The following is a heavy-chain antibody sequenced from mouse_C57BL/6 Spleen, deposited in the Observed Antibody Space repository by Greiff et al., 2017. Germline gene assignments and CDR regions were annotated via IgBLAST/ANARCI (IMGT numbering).Heavy chain of an antibody. V-gene: IGHV1-82*01. CDR2: IYPGDGDT. CDR3: ARSWDGYYYARDY. D-gene: IGHD4-1*01. CDR1: GYAFSSSW. Sequence: QVQLQQSGPELVKPGASVKISCKASGYAFSSSWMNWVKQRPGKGLEWIGRIYPGDGDTNYNGKFKGKATLTADKSSSTASMQLSSLTSEDSAVXFYARSWDGYYYARDYGGQGTSVTVSS. J-gene: IGHJ4*01.